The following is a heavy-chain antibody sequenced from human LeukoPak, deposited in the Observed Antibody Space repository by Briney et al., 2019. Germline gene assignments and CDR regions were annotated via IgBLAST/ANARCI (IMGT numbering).Heavy chain of an antibody. D-gene: IGHD6-19*01. CDR3: ARHQAGNYYRLDV. V-gene: IGHV4-59*08. CDR2: IYSSGIT. CDR1: GGSISSYY. J-gene: IGHJ6*02. Sequence: SETLSLTCTVSGGSISSYYWSWLRQPPGKGLEGIGYIYSSGITNYNPSLKSRVTISEDTSKNQFSLKLSSVTAADTAMYYCARHQAGNYYRLDVWGQGTTVTVSS.